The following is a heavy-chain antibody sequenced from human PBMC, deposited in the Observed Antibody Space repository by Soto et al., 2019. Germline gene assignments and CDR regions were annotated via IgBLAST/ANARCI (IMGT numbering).Heavy chain of an antibody. J-gene: IGHJ2*01. CDR1: GGSISSYY. CDR3: ARDRAAGGNSERFVDL. Sequence: QVQLQESGPGLVKPSETLSLTCTVSGGSISSYYWRWLRQPPGKGLEWIGYIYYSGSTNYNHSLKGRVTISVDTSKNQVSLKLTSVTAADTSVYYCARDRAAGGNSERFVDLWGRGTLVTVSS. V-gene: IGHV4-59*01. CDR2: IYYSGST. D-gene: IGHD6-13*01.